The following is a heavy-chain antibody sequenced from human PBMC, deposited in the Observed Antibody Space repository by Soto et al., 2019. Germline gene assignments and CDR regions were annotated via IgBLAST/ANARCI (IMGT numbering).Heavy chain of an antibody. J-gene: IGHJ6*03. V-gene: IGHV3-11*01. D-gene: IGHD6-13*01. Sequence: GVSLRLSCAASGFTFSDYYMSWIRQAPGKGLEWVSYISSSGSTIYYADSVKGRFTISRDNAKNSLYLQMNSLRAEDTAVYYCARVGLYSSSYYYYYYMDVWGKGTTVTVS. CDR3: ARVGLYSSSYYYYYYMDV. CDR1: GFTFSDYY. CDR2: ISSSGSTI.